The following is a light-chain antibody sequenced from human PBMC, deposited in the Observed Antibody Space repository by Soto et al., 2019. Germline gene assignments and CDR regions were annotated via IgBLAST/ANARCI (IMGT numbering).Light chain of an antibody. CDR2: GAS. Sequence: EIVMTQSPATLSVSPGERATLSCRASQSVTTNLAWYQQKPGQAPSLLIYGASTRATGIPARFSGSGSGTEVTLTISSLQSEDFAVYYCQQYNNWPPTFGQGTKMEIK. CDR1: QSVTTN. V-gene: IGKV3-15*01. CDR3: QQYNNWPPT. J-gene: IGKJ1*01.